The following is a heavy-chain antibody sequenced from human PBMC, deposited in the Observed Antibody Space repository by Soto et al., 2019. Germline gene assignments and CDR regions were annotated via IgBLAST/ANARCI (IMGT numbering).Heavy chain of an antibody. D-gene: IGHD3-10*01. CDR1: GGSISSGGYS. V-gene: IGHV4-39*01. Sequence: PSETLSVTCAVSGGSISSGGYSWSWLRQPPGKGLEWIGTTYYNGNAYYNPSLRSRVSMSVDTSKNQFSLKLISVTAADTAVYYCARHFVAVVIKGWGYWGQGKLVTVSS. J-gene: IGHJ4*02. CDR2: TYYNGNA. CDR3: ARHFVAVVIKGWGY.